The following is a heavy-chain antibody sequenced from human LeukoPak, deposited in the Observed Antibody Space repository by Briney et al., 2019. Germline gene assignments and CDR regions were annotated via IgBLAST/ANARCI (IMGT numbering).Heavy chain of an antibody. V-gene: IGHV4-59*01. CDR3: ARDAPTAAGTYYYGMDV. CDR2: IYYSGST. J-gene: IGHJ6*04. Sequence: SETLSLTCTVSGGSISSYYGIWLRRPPGKGLEGMGYIYYSGSTNYNPSLKSRVTISVDTSKNQFSLKLSSVTAADTAVYYCARDAPTAAGTYYYGMDVWGKGTTVTVSS. D-gene: IGHD6-13*01. CDR1: GGSISSYY.